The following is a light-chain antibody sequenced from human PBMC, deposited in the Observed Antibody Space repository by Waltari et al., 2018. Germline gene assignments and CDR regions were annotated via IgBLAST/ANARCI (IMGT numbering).Light chain of an antibody. CDR1: SSDVGGYNL. CDR2: EGS. V-gene: IGLV2-23*01. Sequence: QSALTQPASVSGSPGQSITISCPVTSSDVGGYNLVSCYQQHPGKAPKFIVYEGSKRPSVVSTRFSGYKAGNTAPRTISGRQAEDEANYYCCSYAGSRTCVFGTGTKVTVL. CDR3: CSYAGSRTCV. J-gene: IGLJ1*01.